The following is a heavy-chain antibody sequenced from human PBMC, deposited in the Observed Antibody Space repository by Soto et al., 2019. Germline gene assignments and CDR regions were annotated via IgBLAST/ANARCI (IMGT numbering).Heavy chain of an antibody. CDR1: GGSISSGDYY. Sequence: SETLSLTCTVSGGSISSGDYYWSWIRQPPGKGLEWIGYIYYSGSTYYNPSLKSRVTISVDTSKNQFSLKLSSVTAADTAVYYCARYFGSGSYLKASFDYWGQGTLVTVSS. V-gene: IGHV4-30-4*01. D-gene: IGHD3-10*01. CDR3: ARYFGSGSYLKASFDY. CDR2: IYYSGST. J-gene: IGHJ4*02.